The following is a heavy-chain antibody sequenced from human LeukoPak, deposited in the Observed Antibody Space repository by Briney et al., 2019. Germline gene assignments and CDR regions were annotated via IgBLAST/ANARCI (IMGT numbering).Heavy chain of an antibody. D-gene: IGHD6-13*01. Sequence: ASVKVSCKASGYTFTGYYMHWVRQAPGQGLEWMGWINPNSGGTNYAQKFQGRVTMTRDTSISTAYMELSRLRSDDTAVYYCARGFNSSWIYYYYYMDVWGKGTTVTVSS. CDR2: INPNSGGT. V-gene: IGHV1-2*02. CDR1: GYTFTGYY. CDR3: ARGFNSSWIYYYYYMDV. J-gene: IGHJ6*03.